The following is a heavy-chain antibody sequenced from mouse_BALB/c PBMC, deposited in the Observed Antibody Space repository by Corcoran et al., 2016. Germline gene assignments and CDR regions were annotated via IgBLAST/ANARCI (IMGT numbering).Heavy chain of an antibody. V-gene: IGHV1S136*01. CDR1: GYTFTSYV. Sequence: EVQLQQSGPELVKPGASVKMSCKASGYTFTSYVMHWVKQKPGQGLEWIGYINPYNDGTKYNEKFKGKATLTSDKSSSTAYLELSSLTSEDSAVYYCARLYPGIAMDYWGQGTSVTVSS. J-gene: IGHJ4*01. CDR2: INPYNDGT. CDR3: ARLYPGIAMDY.